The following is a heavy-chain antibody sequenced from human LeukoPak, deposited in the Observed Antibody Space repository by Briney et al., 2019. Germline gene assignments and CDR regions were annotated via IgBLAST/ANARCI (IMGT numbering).Heavy chain of an antibody. V-gene: IGHV3-30*02. CDR2: VRYDGSNK. D-gene: IGHD1-1*01. CDR3: ANTAGAAGTTGYFDH. J-gene: IGHJ4*02. Sequence: GGSLRLSCAASGFTFSSYGMHWVRQAPGKGLEWVAFVRYDGSNKYYADSVKGRFTISRDNSKNMLYLQMDSLRAEDTAVYYCANTAGAAGTTGYFDHWGQGTLVTVSS. CDR1: GFTFSSYG.